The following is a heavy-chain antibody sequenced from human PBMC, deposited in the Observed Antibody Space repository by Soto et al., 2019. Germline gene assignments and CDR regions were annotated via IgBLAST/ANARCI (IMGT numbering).Heavy chain of an antibody. J-gene: IGHJ4*02. CDR3: ARAMANYFDY. D-gene: IGHD2-8*01. CDR2: IRDSGST. CDR1: GGSVSSDDYS. Sequence: QVQLQESDPGLVKPSQTLSVTCTVSGGSVSSDDYSWSWIRQHPGKGLEWIGYIRDSGSTYYNPSLEGRVTISVDTSKNQFSLTLRSVTAADTAVYYCARAMANYFDYWGQGTLVTASS. V-gene: IGHV4-31*03.